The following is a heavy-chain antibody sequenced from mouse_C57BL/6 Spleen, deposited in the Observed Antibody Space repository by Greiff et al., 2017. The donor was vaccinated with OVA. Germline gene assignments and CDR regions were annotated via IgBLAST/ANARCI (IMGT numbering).Heavy chain of an antibody. D-gene: IGHD1-1*01. Sequence: EVHLVESGPELVKPGASVKIPCKASGYTFTDYNMDWVKQSHGKSLEWIGAINPNNGGTIYNQKFKGKATLTVDKSSSTAYMELRSLTSEDTAVYYCARRDYGSSYGFAYWGQGTLVTVSA. CDR2: INPNNGGT. J-gene: IGHJ3*01. V-gene: IGHV1-18*01. CDR1: GYTFTDYN. CDR3: ARRDYGSSYGFAY.